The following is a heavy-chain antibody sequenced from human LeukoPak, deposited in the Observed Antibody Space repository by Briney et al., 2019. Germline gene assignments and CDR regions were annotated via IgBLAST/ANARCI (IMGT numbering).Heavy chain of an antibody. D-gene: IGHD6-19*01. CDR2: ISSSGSTI. CDR1: GFTFSSYE. Sequence: PGGSLRLSCAASGFTFSSYEMNWVRQAPGKGLEWVSYISSSGSTICYADSVKGRFTISRDNAKNSLYLQMNSLRAEDTALYYCSNGRTSSGTLQHDYWGQGTLVTVSS. CDR3: SNGRTSSGTLQHDY. J-gene: IGHJ4*02. V-gene: IGHV3-48*03.